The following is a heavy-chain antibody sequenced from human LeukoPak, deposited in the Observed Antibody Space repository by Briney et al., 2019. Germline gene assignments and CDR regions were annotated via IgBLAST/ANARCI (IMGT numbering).Heavy chain of an antibody. CDR3: ARQDNRGYGSGSYYAFDI. Sequence: KASETLSLTCTVSGGSISSSSYYWGWIRQPPGKGLEWIGSIYYSGSTYYNPSLKSRVTISVDTSKNQFSLKLSSVTAADTAVYYCARQDNRGYGSGSYYAFDIWGQGTMVTVSS. J-gene: IGHJ3*02. CDR2: IYYSGST. CDR1: GGSISSSSYY. D-gene: IGHD3-10*01. V-gene: IGHV4-39*07.